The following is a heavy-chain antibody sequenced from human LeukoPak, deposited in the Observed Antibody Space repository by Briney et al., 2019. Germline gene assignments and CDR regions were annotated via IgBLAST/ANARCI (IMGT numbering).Heavy chain of an antibody. CDR3: ARDRPFYGSGSYYNSDY. V-gene: IGHV1-18*01. CDR1: GYTFTSYG. J-gene: IGHJ4*02. D-gene: IGHD3-10*01. Sequence: GASVNVSCKASGYTFTSYGISWVRQAPGQGLEWMGWISAYNGNTNYAQKLQGRVTMTTDTSTSTAYMELRSLRSDDTAVYYCARDRPFYGSGSYYNSDYWGQGTLVTVSS. CDR2: ISAYNGNT.